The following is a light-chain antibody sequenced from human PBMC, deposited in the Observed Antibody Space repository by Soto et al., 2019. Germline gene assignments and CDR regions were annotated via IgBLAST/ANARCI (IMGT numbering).Light chain of an antibody. V-gene: IGKV3-20*01. CDR2: GAS. Sequence: VXTXXXGTLSLSPGERATLSCRXSQSVSSNYLAWYRRKPGQAPRLLIYGASSRATGIPDRFSGSGSGTDFTLTITRLEPEDFAVYYCQQYGSSPPTFGPGTRVEIK. J-gene: IGKJ1*01. CDR3: QQYGSSPPT. CDR1: QSVSSNY.